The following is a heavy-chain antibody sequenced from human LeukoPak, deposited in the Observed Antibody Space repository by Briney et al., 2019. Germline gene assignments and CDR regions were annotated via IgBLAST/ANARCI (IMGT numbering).Heavy chain of an antibody. CDR1: GYTFTSYG. D-gene: IGHD6-13*01. CDR2: ISAYNGNT. CDR3: ARGRPTTSIAAAGVNWFDP. V-gene: IGHV1-18*01. Sequence: ASVKVSCKASGYTFTSYGISWVRQAPGQGLERMGWISAYNGNTNYAQKLQGRVTMTTDTSTSTAYMELRSLRSEDTAVYYCARGRPTTSIAAAGVNWFDPWGQGTLVTVSS. J-gene: IGHJ5*02.